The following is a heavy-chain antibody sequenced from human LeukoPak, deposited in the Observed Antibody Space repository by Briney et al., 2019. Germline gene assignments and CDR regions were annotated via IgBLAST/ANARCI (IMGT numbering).Heavy chain of an antibody. CDR3: ARVAETIFGVVDEYYFDY. Sequence: ASVKVSCKASGYTFTAYYIHWVRQAPGQGLEWMGWINPNSGGTNYAQKLQGRVTMTRDTSISSVYMDLNRLRSDDTAVYYCARVAETIFGVVDEYYFDYWGQGTLVTVSS. D-gene: IGHD3-3*01. J-gene: IGHJ4*02. CDR1: GYTFTAYY. CDR2: INPNSGGT. V-gene: IGHV1-2*02.